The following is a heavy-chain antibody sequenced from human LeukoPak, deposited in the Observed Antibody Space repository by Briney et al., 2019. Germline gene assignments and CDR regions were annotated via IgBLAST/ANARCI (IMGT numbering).Heavy chain of an antibody. D-gene: IGHD6-13*01. J-gene: IGHJ4*02. Sequence: PGGSLRLSCAASGFTFSNSAMHWVRQAPGKGLEWVAVISYDGSNKYYADSVKGRFTISRDNSKNTLYLRMNSLRAEDTAVYYCAKDSGSSSSWSLDYWGQGTLVTVSS. CDR2: ISYDGSNK. CDR1: GFTFSNSA. CDR3: AKDSGSSSSWSLDY. V-gene: IGHV3-30-3*01.